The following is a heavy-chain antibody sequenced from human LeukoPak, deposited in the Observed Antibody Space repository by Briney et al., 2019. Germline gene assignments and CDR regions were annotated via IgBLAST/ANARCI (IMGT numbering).Heavy chain of an antibody. Sequence: PSETLSLTCTVSGGSISSYYWSWIRQPPGKGLEWIAYIHYNGYTNYNPSLKSRVTISVDTSKNQFSLKLSSVTAADTAVYYCARHLDYYGSGTYEYWGQGTLVTVSS. V-gene: IGHV4-59*08. CDR3: ARHLDYYGSGTYEY. CDR1: GGSISSYY. CDR2: IHYNGYT. J-gene: IGHJ4*02. D-gene: IGHD3-10*01.